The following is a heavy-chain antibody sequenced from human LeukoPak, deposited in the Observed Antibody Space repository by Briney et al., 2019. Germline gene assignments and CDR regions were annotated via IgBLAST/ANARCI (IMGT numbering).Heavy chain of an antibody. CDR3: ARVMDYYDGTGYPPPAAADY. CDR1: GFTFSNYA. J-gene: IGHJ4*02. CDR2: IYHSGST. Sequence: PGGSLRLSCTASGFTFSNYAMHWVRQPPGKGLEWIGEIYHSGSTNYNPSLKSRVTISVDTSKNQFSLKVSSVTAADTAVYYCARVMDYYDGTGYPPPAAADYWGQGTLVTVSS. D-gene: IGHD3-22*01. V-gene: IGHV4-4*02.